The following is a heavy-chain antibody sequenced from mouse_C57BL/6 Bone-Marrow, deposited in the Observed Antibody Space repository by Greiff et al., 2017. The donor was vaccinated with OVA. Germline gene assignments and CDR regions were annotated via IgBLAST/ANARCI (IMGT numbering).Heavy chain of an antibody. CDR1: GFTFSSYV. CDR3: ARHPDY. V-gene: IGHV5-6*01. J-gene: IGHJ2*01. CDR2: ISSGGSYT. Sequence: EVKVVESGGDLVKPGGSLKLSCAASGFTFSSYVMSCVRQTPDKRLEWVATISSGGSYTYYPDSVKGRFTISRDNAKNTLYLQMSSLKSEDTAMYYCARHPDYWGQGTTLTVSS.